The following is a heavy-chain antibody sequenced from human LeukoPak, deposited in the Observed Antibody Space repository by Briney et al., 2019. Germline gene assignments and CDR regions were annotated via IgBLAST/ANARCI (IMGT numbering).Heavy chain of an antibody. Sequence: SETLSLTCTVSGGSISSGSYYWSWIRQPAGKGLEWIGRIYTSGSTSYNPSLKSRVTISVDTSKNQFSLKLSSVTAADTAVYYCARDAPFRWFDPWGQGTLVTVSS. CDR1: GGSISSGSYY. V-gene: IGHV4-61*02. CDR2: IYTSGST. J-gene: IGHJ5*02. CDR3: ARDAPFRWFDP.